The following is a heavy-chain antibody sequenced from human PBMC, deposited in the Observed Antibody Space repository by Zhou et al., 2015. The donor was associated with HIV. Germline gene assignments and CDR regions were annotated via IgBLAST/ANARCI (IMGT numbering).Heavy chain of an antibody. D-gene: IGHD2-2*02. CDR1: GGTFSSYA. J-gene: IGHJ5*02. V-gene: IGHV1-69*01. Sequence: QVQLVQSGAEVKKPGSSVKVSCKASGGTFSSYAISWVRQAPGQGLEWMGGIIPIFGTANYAQKFQGRVTLTRDPTIRTAYMELRTLTSADSAIYYCAKGPYRRSIETPLGHLDLWGQGTRVSVSS. CDR2: IIPIFGTA. CDR3: AKGPYRRSIETPLGHLDL.